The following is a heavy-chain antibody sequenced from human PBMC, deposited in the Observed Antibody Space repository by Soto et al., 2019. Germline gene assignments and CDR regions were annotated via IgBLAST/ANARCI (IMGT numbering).Heavy chain of an antibody. D-gene: IGHD3-3*01. V-gene: IGHV4-59*01. CDR3: ARVMGATIFGVVGESYYGMDV. J-gene: IGHJ6*02. CDR2: IYYSGST. CDR1: GGSISSYY. Sequence: SETLSLTCTVSGGSISSYYWSWIRQPPGKGLEWIGYIYYSGSTNYNPSLKSRVTISVDTSKNQFSLKLSSVTAADTAVYYCARVMGATIFGVVGESYYGMDVWGQGTTVTVSS.